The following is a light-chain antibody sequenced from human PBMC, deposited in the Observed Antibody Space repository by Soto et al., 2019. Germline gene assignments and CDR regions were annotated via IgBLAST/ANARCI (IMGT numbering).Light chain of an antibody. CDR2: AAS. V-gene: IGKV1-39*01. CDR3: QQTYSTPGT. J-gene: IGKJ1*01. CDR1: QNVDKY. Sequence: DIQMTQSPSSLSASVGDSVTITCRASQNVDKYLNWYQHKPGKAPTLLIYAASSLHTGVPTRFSGSGVGTYFTLSITSLQPEDFATYYCQQTYSTPGTFGRGTWVEIK.